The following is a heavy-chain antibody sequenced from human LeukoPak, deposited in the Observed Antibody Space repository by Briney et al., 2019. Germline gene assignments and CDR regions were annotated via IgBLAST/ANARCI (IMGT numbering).Heavy chain of an antibody. CDR3: AKGLDGYTDPAFDI. CDR1: GFTFSSYG. CDR2: IRYDGSNK. V-gene: IGHV3-30*02. D-gene: IGHD5-24*01. Sequence: GGSLRLSCAASGFTFSSYGMHWVRQAPGKGLEWVAFIRYDGSNKYYADSVKGRFTISRDNSKNTLYLQMNSLRAEDTAVYYCAKGLDGYTDPAFDIWGQGTMVTVSS. J-gene: IGHJ3*02.